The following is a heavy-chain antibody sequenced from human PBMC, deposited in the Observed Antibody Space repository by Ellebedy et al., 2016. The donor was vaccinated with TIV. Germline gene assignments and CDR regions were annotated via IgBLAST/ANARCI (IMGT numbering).Heavy chain of an antibody. CDR3: ARAPRIMGATTGIDY. J-gene: IGHJ4*02. V-gene: IGHV1-2*02. CDR1: GYTFTGYY. Sequence: ASVKVSXXASGYTFTGYYMHWVRQAPGQGLEWMGWINPNSGGTNYAQKFQGRVTMTRDTSISPAYMELGRLRSDDTAVYYCARAPRIMGATTGIDYWGRGTLVTVSS. CDR2: INPNSGGT. D-gene: IGHD1-26*01.